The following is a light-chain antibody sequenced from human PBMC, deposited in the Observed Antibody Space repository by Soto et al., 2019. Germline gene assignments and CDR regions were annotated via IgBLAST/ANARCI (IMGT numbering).Light chain of an antibody. CDR2: DVN. Sequence: QSALTQPASLSGSPGQSITISCTGTSSDVGGYNLVSWYQQYPDKAPKLMIFDVNTRPSGLSKRFSGSKSGNTASLTISGLQAEDEADDYCSSYKSSSTLPYVFGTGTKLTVL. CDR1: SSDVGGYNL. CDR3: SSYKSSSTLPYV. V-gene: IGLV2-14*01. J-gene: IGLJ1*01.